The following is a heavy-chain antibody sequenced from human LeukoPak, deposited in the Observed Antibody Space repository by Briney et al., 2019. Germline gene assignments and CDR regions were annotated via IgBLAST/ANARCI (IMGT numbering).Heavy chain of an antibody. CDR1: GASISGSGYY. V-gene: IGHV4-39*07. CDR2: INHSGST. CDR3: ARRWYSSGWYFDY. Sequence: SETLSLTCTVSGASISGSGYYWGWIRQPPGKGLEWIGEINHSGSTNYNPSLKSRVTISVDTSKNQFSLKLSSVTAADTAVYYCARRWYSSGWYFDYWGQGTLVTVSS. D-gene: IGHD6-19*01. J-gene: IGHJ4*02.